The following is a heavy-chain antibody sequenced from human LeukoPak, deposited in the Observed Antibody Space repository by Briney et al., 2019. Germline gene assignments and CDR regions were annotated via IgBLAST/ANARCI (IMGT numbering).Heavy chain of an antibody. CDR2: IYPGDSDT. CDR1: GYSFTSYW. CDR3: ARHYDGSDIVVVPAGRGYYYYGMDV. D-gene: IGHD2-2*01. J-gene: IGHJ6*02. Sequence: GESLKISCKGSGYSFTSYWIGWVRQMPGKGLEWMGIIYPGDSDTRYSPSFQGQVTISADKSLSPAYLQWSSLKASDTAMYYCARHYDGSDIVVVPAGRGYYYYGMDVWGQGTTVTVSS. V-gene: IGHV5-51*01.